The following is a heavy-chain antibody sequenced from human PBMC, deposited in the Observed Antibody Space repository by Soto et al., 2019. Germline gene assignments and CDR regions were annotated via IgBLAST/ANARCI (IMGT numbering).Heavy chain of an antibody. CDR3: ARGRDYGDYYWFDP. D-gene: IGHD4-17*01. J-gene: IGHJ5*02. V-gene: IGHV1-18*01. CDR2: ISAYNGNT. CDR1: GFTFNSHG. Sequence: ASVKGSCKASGFTFNSHGISWVRHAPGQGLEWMGWISAYNGNTNYAQKLQGRVTMTTDTSTSTAYMELRSLRSDDTAVYYCARGRDYGDYYWFDPWGQGTLVTVSS.